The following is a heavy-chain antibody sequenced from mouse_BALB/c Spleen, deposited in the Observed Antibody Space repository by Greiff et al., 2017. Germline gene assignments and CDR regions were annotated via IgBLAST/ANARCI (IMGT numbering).Heavy chain of an antibody. J-gene: IGHJ4*01. Sequence: QVQLKESGAELVRPGTSVKVSCKASGYAFTNYLIEWVKQRPGQGLEWIGVINPGSGGTNYNEKFKGKATLTADKSSSTAYMQLSSLTSDDSAVYFCAIYGNSYAMDYWGQGTSVTVSS. CDR1: GYAFTNYL. D-gene: IGHD2-1*01. CDR2: INPGSGGT. V-gene: IGHV1-54*03. CDR3: AIYGNSYAMDY.